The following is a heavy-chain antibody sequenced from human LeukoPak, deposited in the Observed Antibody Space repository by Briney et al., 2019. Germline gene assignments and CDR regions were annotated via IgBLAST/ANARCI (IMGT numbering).Heavy chain of an antibody. CDR2: ISRAGST. CDR1: GGSISSYY. CDR3: ARVRAYCTTSTCYRGLWFDP. D-gene: IGHD2-2*01. V-gene: IGHV4-34*01. J-gene: IGHJ5*02. Sequence: SETLSLTCTVSGGSISSYYWSWVRQPPGKGLEWIGEISRAGSTSYNPSLKSRVTMSLDTSTNQFSLKLSSVTAADAAVYYCARVRAYCTTSTCYRGLWFDPWGQGTLVTVSS.